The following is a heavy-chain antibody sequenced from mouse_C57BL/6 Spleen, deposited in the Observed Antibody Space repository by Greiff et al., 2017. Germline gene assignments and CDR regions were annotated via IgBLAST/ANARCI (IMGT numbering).Heavy chain of an antibody. J-gene: IGHJ4*01. CDR3: ARRGETAQATDAMDY. Sequence: VQLKQSGPGLVKPSQSLSLTCSVTGYSITSGYYWNWIRQFPGNKLEWMGYISYDGSNNYNPSLKNRISITRDTSKNQFFLKLNSVTTEDTATYYCARRGETAQATDAMDYWGQGTSVTVSS. V-gene: IGHV3-6*01. CDR1: GYSITSGYY. CDR2: ISYDGSN. D-gene: IGHD3-2*02.